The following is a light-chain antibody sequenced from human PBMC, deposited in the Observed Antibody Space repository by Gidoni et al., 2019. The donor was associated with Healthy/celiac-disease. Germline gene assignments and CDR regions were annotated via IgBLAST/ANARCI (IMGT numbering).Light chain of an antibody. Sequence: ELVMTPSPATLSVSPGERATLSCRASQSVSSNLAWYQQKPGQAPRLLIYGASTRATGIPARFSGSGSGTEFTLTISSLQSEDFAVYYCQQYNNWPPRAFXQXTKVEIK. CDR1: QSVSSN. CDR3: QQYNNWPPRA. J-gene: IGKJ1*01. CDR2: GAS. V-gene: IGKV3-15*01.